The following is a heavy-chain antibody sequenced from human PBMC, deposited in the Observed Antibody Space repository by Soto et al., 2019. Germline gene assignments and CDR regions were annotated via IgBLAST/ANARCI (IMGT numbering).Heavy chain of an antibody. CDR1: GGTFSSYA. D-gene: IGHD3-3*01. J-gene: IGHJ3*02. V-gene: IGHV1-69*06. CDR2: IIPIFGTA. CDR3: ARGPPITIGAFDI. Sequence: QVQLVQSGAEVKKPGSSVKVSCKASGGTFSSYAISWVRQAPGQGLEWMGGIIPIFGTANYAQKFQGRVTITADKXXXTAYMELSSLRSEDTAVYYCARGPPITIGAFDIWGQGTMVIVSS.